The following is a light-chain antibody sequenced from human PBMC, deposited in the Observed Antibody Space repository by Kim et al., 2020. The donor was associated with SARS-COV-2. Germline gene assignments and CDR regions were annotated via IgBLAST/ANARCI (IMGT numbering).Light chain of an antibody. CDR3: QHYGTSYYT. J-gene: IGKJ2*01. V-gene: IGKV3-20*01. Sequence: EIVVTQSPGTLSLSPGEGATLSCRTSQTTDSRFLAWYQQKSGQPPSLLIYGASRRATGIPDSFSGSGSGTDFTLTISRLEPEDFAVYFCQHYGTSYYTFGQGTKLEI. CDR1: QTTDSRF. CDR2: GAS.